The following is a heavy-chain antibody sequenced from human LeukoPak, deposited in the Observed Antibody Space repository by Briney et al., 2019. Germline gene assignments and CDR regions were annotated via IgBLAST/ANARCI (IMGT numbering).Heavy chain of an antibody. CDR2: ISGSGGNT. V-gene: IGHV3-23*01. CDR3: ARVSSSGWYVDY. CDR1: GFSFSSYA. J-gene: IGHJ4*02. D-gene: IGHD6-19*01. Sequence: GGSLRLSCAASGFSFSSYAMTWVRQAPGKGLEWVSVISGSGGNTYYADSVKGRFTISRDNSKNTLYLQMNSLRAEDTAVYYCARVSSSGWYVDYWGQGTLVTVSA.